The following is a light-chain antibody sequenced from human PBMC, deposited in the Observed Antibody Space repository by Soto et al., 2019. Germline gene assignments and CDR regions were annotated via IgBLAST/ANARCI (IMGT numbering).Light chain of an antibody. CDR3: QVWGSNADPYVL. J-gene: IGLJ2*01. Sequence: SYELTQPPSVSVAPGKTARITCGGNNIAGKSVHWYPLKPGQAPVLIIYNDDDRPSGIPERFSGSKSGNTATLTVSWVEAGDEADYYCQVWGSNADPYVLFGGGTKLTVL. CDR2: NDD. CDR1: NIAGKS. V-gene: IGLV3-21*04.